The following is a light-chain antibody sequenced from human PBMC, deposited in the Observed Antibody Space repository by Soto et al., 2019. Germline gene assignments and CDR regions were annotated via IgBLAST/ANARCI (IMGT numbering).Light chain of an antibody. CDR2: GAS. CDR1: QSVSSN. V-gene: IGKV3-15*01. J-gene: IGKJ5*01. CDR3: QQYNDWPAIT. Sequence: EIVMTQSPATLSVSPGERATLSCRARQSVSSNLAWYQQKPGQAPRLLIYGASTRATGIPARFSGSGSGTEFSLTISSLQSEDSAVYYCQQYNDWPAITFGQGTRLE.